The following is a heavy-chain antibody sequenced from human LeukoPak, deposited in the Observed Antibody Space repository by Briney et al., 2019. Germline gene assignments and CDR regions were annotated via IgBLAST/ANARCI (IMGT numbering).Heavy chain of an antibody. CDR1: GYTFTSYD. V-gene: IGHV1-8*03. Sequence: ASVKVSRKASGYTFTSYDINWVRQATGQGLEWMGWMNPNSGNTGYAQKFQGRVTITRNTSISTAYMELSSLRSEDTAVYYCARSSPTYYFDSSGYYYGDYWGQGTLVIVSS. J-gene: IGHJ4*02. CDR3: ARSSPTYYFDSSGYYYGDY. CDR2: MNPNSGNT. D-gene: IGHD3-22*01.